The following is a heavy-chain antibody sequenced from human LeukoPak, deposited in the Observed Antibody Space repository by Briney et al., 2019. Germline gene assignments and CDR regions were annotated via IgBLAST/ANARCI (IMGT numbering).Heavy chain of an antibody. CDR2: INSDGSST. Sequence: GGSLRLSCAASGFTFSSYWMHWVRQAPGKGLVWVSRINSDGSSTSYADSVKGRFTISRDNAKNSLYLQMNSLRAEDTAVYYCASWGLWLQRDAFDIWGQGTMVTVSS. CDR3: ASWGLWLQRDAFDI. J-gene: IGHJ3*02. D-gene: IGHD5-24*01. CDR1: GFTFSSYW. V-gene: IGHV3-74*01.